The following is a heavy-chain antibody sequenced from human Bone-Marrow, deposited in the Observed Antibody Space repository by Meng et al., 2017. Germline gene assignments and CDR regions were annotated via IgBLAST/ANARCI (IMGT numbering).Heavy chain of an antibody. CDR2: IYYSGST. CDR3: ARDSSSLYYYYYGMDV. V-gene: IGHV4-59*01. CDR1: GGSISSYY. Sequence: SETLSLTCTVSGGSISSYYWSWIRQPPGKGLEWIGYIYYSGSTNYNPSLKSRVTISVDTSKNQFSLKLSSGTAADTAVYYCARDSSSLYYYYYGMDVWGQGTTVTVSS. D-gene: IGHD6-6*01. J-gene: IGHJ6*02.